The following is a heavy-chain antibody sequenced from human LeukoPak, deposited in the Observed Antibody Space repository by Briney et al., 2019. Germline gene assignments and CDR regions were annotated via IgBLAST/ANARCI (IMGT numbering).Heavy chain of an antibody. V-gene: IGHV3-7*01. CDR1: GFTFSRHP. CDR3: ARWRWLQSEFDY. D-gene: IGHD5-24*01. J-gene: IGHJ4*02. CDR2: INEDGSEK. Sequence: GGSLRLSCAASGFTFSRHPMSWVRQAPGKGLEWVANINEDGSEKYYADSVKGRFSVSRGNAKNSLYVQMNSLKAEDTAVYYCARWRWLQSEFDYWGQGALVTVSS.